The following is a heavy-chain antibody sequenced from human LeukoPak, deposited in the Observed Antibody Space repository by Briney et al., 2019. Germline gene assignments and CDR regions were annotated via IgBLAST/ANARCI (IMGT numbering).Heavy chain of an antibody. CDR3: ARRGPSIAARPFDY. J-gene: IGHJ4*02. CDR1: GGSISSYY. D-gene: IGHD6-6*01. CDR2: IYYSGST. Sequence: SETLSLTCTVSGGSISSYYWGWIRQPPGKGLEWIGSIYYSGSTYYNPSLKSRVTISVDTSKNQFSLKLSSVTAADTAVYYCARRGPSIAARPFDYWGQGTLVTVSS. V-gene: IGHV4-39*01.